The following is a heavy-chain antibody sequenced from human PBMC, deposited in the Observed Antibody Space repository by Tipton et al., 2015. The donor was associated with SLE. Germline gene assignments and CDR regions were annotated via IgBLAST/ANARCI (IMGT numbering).Heavy chain of an antibody. Sequence: QLVQSGAEVKKPGASVKVSCKASGNTFTNYYMHWVRQAPGQGLEWMGIINPSGGSTTFAQKFQGRVTITADESTSTAYMELSSLRSEDTAVYYCARESSADFWIPTGYWGQGTLVTVSS. CDR3: ARESSADFWIPTGY. J-gene: IGHJ4*02. D-gene: IGHD3-3*01. CDR1: GNTFTNYY. CDR2: INPSGGST. V-gene: IGHV1-46*01.